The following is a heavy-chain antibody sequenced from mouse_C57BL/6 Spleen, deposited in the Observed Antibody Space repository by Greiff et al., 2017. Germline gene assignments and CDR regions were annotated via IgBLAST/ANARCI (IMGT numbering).Heavy chain of an antibody. Sequence: EVKLQESGPELVKPGASVKMSCKASGYTFTDYNMHWVKQSHGKSLEWIGYINPNNGGTSYNQKFKGKATLTVNKSSSTAYMELRSLISEDSAVYYCARGSSTVVARGYAMDYWGQGTSVTVAS. D-gene: IGHD1-1*01. CDR3: ARGSSTVVARGYAMDY. J-gene: IGHJ4*01. CDR1: GYTFTDYN. V-gene: IGHV1-22*01. CDR2: INPNNGGT.